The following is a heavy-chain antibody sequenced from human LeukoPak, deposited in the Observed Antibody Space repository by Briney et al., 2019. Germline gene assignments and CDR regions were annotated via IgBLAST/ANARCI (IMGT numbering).Heavy chain of an antibody. CDR3: AREWNSSSWPHFDY. D-gene: IGHD6-13*01. CDR2: INHSGST. Sequence: SETLSLTCAVYGGSFSGYYWSWIRQPPGKGLEWIGEINHSGSTNYSPSLKSRVTISVDTSKNQFSLKLSSVTAADTAVYYCAREWNSSSWPHFDYWGQGTLVTVSS. CDR1: GGSFSGYY. V-gene: IGHV4-34*01. J-gene: IGHJ4*02.